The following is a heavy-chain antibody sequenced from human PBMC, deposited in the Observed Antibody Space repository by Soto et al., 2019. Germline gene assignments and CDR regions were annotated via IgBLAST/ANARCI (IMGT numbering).Heavy chain of an antibody. Sequence: EVQLVESGGGLVQPGGSLRLSCAASGFTFSSYWMHWVRQAPGKGLVCVSRINSDGSTTTYADSVKGRLTISRDNAKNTLYPQMNSLRAEDTAVYYCARDAVGWYFELWGRGTLVTVSS. V-gene: IGHV3-74*01. CDR3: ARDAVGWYFEL. D-gene: IGHD3-10*01. J-gene: IGHJ2*01. CDR1: GFTFSSYW. CDR2: INSDGSTT.